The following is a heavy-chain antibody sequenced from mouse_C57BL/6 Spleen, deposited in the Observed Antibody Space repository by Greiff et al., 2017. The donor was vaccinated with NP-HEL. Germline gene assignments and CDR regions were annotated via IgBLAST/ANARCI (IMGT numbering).Heavy chain of an antibody. J-gene: IGHJ4*01. CDR1: GYAFTNYL. V-gene: IGHV1-54*01. Sequence: LQESGAELVRPGTSVKVSCKASGYAFTNYLIEWVKQRPGQGLEWIGVINPGSGGTNYNEKFKGKATLTADKSSSTAYMQLSSLTSEDSAVYFCARYRGLPSYAMDYWGQGTSVTVSS. D-gene: IGHD2-2*01. CDR3: ARYRGLPSYAMDY. CDR2: INPGSGGT.